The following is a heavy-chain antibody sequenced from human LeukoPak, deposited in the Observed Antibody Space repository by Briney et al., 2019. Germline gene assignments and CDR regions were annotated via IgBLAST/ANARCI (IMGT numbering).Heavy chain of an antibody. J-gene: IGHJ4*02. Sequence: GGSLRLSCAVSGFTFSNCAMSWVRQAPGKGLEWVSRISGGGGTTYHADSVKGRFTISRDNSKKKLYLQMNSLRAEDTAVYYCASSGNGYYGSGSYLESYFDYWAREPWSPSPQ. D-gene: IGHD3-10*01. CDR2: ISGGGGTT. CDR3: ASSGNGYYGSGSYLESYFDY. CDR1: GFTFSNCA. V-gene: IGHV3-23*01.